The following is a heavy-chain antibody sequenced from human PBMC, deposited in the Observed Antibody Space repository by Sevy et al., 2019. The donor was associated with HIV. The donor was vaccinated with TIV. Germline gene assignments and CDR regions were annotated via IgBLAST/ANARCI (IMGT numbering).Heavy chain of an antibody. CDR2: ISGSSFYI. CDR1: GFTFSDYS. V-gene: IGHV3-21*01. CDR3: ARATGTEALDAFDI. D-gene: IGHD1-1*01. Sequence: GGSLRLSCAASGFTFSDYSVNWVRQAPGKGLEWVASISGSSFYIYYADSVKGRFTISRDNAKNSLYLQMVSLRADDTAGYYCARATGTEALDAFDIWGQGTLVTVSS. J-gene: IGHJ3*02.